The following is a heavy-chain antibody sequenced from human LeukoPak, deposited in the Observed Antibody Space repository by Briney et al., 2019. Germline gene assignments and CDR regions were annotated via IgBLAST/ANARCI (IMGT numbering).Heavy chain of an antibody. CDR2: ISYDGSNK. V-gene: IGHV3-30*18. Sequence: PGGSLRLSCAASGFTFSSYGMHWVRQAPGKGLEWVAVISYDGSNKYYADSVEGRFTISRDNSKNTLYLQMNSLRAEDTAVYYCAKVFGRYFDNYGMDVWGQGTTVTVSS. D-gene: IGHD3-9*01. CDR1: GFTFSSYG. J-gene: IGHJ6*02. CDR3: AKVFGRYFDNYGMDV.